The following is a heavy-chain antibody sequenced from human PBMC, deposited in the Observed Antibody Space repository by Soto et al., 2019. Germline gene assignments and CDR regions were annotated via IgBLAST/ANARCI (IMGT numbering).Heavy chain of an antibody. CDR3: VSGLRRQWRRLGPESYTGMDV. J-gene: IGHJ6*02. CDR1: GYILSDYC. V-gene: IGHV1-2*02. Sequence: ASVKVSCKSSGYILSDYCIHWERQAPGQGLAWLGWMEPDDGGPNYARTFQCRINVTRDTSANTDYMAVTRLTSDDAAVPFCVSGLRRQWRRLGPESYTGMDVWGQGTKVNVSS. CDR2: MEPDDGGP. D-gene: IGHD6-19*01.